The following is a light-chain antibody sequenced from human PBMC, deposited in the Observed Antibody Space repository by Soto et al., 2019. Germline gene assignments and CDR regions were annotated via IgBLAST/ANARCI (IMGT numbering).Light chain of an antibody. Sequence: EIVLTQSTATLSLSPGERATLSCRASQSIGKFFAWYQQKPGLPPRLLIYDAFYRAPGIPARFSGSGSGTDFTLTISSLEPEDFAVYYCQQRTDWSRFTFGPGTKVDIK. CDR2: DAF. V-gene: IGKV3-11*01. CDR1: QSIGKF. J-gene: IGKJ3*01. CDR3: QQRTDWSRFT.